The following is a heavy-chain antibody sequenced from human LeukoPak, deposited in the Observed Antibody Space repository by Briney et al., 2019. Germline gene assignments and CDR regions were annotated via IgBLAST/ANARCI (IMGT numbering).Heavy chain of an antibody. CDR3: AKDLYGSLDY. CDR2: ISWNSGSI. CDR1: GFTFDDYA. V-gene: IGHV3-9*01. J-gene: IGHJ4*02. Sequence: GGSLRLSCAASGFTFDDYAMHWVRQAPGKGLEWVSGISWNSGSIGYADSVKGRFTISRDNARNSLYLQMNSLRAEDTALYYCAKDLYGSLDYWGQGTLVTVSS. D-gene: IGHD3-16*01.